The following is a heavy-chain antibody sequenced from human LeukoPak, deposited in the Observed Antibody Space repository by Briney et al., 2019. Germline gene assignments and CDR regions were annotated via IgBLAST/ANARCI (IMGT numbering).Heavy chain of an antibody. J-gene: IGHJ4*02. V-gene: IGHV1-2*02. CDR1: GYTFTGYY. CDR3: ARPQGYYDYVWGSYFDY. Sequence: ASVKVSCKASGYTFTGYYMHWVRQAPGQGLEWMGWINPNSGGTNYAQKFQGRVTMTRDTSISTAYMELSRLRSDDTAVYHCARPQGYYDYVWGSYFDYWGQGTLVTVSS. CDR2: INPNSGGT. D-gene: IGHD3-16*01.